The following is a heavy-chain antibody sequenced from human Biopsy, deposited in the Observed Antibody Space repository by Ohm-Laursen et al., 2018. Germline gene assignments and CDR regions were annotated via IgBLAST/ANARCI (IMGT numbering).Heavy chain of an antibody. V-gene: IGHV3-21*01. Sequence: GSLRLSCAASGLTFSRYSMHWVRQAPGKGLEWVSSISSSSNFIYYGDSVKGRFTISRDKAKNSLYLQMNSLRAEDTAVYYCARVLLPAAAVHYGMDVWGQGTTVTVSS. D-gene: IGHD2-2*01. CDR3: ARVLLPAAAVHYGMDV. J-gene: IGHJ6*02. CDR1: GLTFSRYS. CDR2: ISSSSNFI.